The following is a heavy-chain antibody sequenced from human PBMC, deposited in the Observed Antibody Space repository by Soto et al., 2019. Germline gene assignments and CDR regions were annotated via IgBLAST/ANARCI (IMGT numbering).Heavy chain of an antibody. CDR2: MSGSGDRS. D-gene: IGHD4-17*01. CDR1: GFTFSSYG. J-gene: IGHJ4*02. V-gene: IGHV3-23*01. Sequence: EVQLLESGGGLEQPGNFLRLSCAASGFTFSSYGMSWVRQAPGKGLEWVSAMSGSGDRSYYTESVKGRFIISRDNSKSTLYLHMSNLRAEDTAVYYCAKALYSDYELTTFDYWGQGSLVTVYS. CDR3: AKALYSDYELTTFDY.